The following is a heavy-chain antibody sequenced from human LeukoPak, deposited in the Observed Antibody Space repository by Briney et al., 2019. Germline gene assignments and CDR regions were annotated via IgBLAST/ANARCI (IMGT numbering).Heavy chain of an antibody. V-gene: IGHV1-69*13. CDR1: GGTFSSYA. D-gene: IGHD3-22*01. J-gene: IGHJ4*02. CDR3: AAPREDSRGYTNFDY. CDR2: IIPIFGTA. Sequence: GASVKVSCKASGGTFSSYAISWVRQAPGQGLEWMGGIIPIFGTANYAQKFQGRVTITADESTSTAYMELSSLRSEDTAVYYCAAPREDSRGYTNFDYWGQGTLVTVSS.